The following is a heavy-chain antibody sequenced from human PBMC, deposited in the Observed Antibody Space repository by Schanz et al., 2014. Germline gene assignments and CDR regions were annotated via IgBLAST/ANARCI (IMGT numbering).Heavy chain of an antibody. CDR2: INSDGTTT. CDR1: GFTLSTYW. V-gene: IGHV3-74*02. J-gene: IGHJ4*02. Sequence: VQLVESGGGVVQPGRSLRLSCSASGFTLSTYWMHWVRQAPGKGLVWVSHINSDGTTTTYADSVKGRFTISRDNAENTLYLQMNSLRVEDTAVYYCAMGGYQLHHWGQGTLVTVSS. CDR3: AMGGYQLHH. D-gene: IGHD1-7*01.